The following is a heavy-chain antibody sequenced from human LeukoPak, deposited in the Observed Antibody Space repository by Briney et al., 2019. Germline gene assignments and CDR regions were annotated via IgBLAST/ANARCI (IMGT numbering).Heavy chain of an antibody. Sequence: PSETLSLTCTVSGGSISSYYWSWIRQPPGKGLEWIGYIYHSGSTNYNPSLKSRVTISVDTSKNQFSLKLSSVTAADTAVYYCARATSSKAFDYWGQGTLVTVSS. CDR1: GGSISSYY. CDR2: IYHSGST. CDR3: ARATSSKAFDY. J-gene: IGHJ4*02. V-gene: IGHV4-59*01.